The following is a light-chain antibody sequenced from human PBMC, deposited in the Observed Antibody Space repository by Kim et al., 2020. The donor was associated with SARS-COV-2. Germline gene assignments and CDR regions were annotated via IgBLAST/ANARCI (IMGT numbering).Light chain of an antibody. CDR3: CSYAGTYTWV. J-gene: IGLJ3*02. V-gene: IGLV2-11*01. Sequence: GQSFTISCTGTSSDVGGYNYVSWYQHHPGQAPKLMIYDVIKRLSGVPDRFSGSKSGNTASLTISGLQAEDEADYYCCSYAGTYTWVFGGGTQLTVL. CDR2: DVI. CDR1: SSDVGGYNY.